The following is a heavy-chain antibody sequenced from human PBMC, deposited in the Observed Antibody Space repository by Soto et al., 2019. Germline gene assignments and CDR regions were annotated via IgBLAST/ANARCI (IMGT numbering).Heavy chain of an antibody. Sequence: ASVKVSCKASGYTFTGYYMHWVRQAPGQGLEWMGWINPNSGGTNYAQKFQGWVTMTRDTSISTAYMELSRLRSDDTAVYYCARGTAVAGTDAFDIWGQGTMVTVSS. V-gene: IGHV1-2*04. D-gene: IGHD6-19*01. CDR2: INPNSGGT. CDR3: ARGTAVAGTDAFDI. CDR1: GYTFTGYY. J-gene: IGHJ3*02.